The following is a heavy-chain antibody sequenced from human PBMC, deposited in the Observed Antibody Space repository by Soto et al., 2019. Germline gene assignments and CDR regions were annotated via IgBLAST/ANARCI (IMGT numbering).Heavy chain of an antibody. CDR2: IIPIFGTA. D-gene: IGHD5-18*01. J-gene: IGHJ4*02. V-gene: IGHV1-69*13. CDR1: GGTFSSYA. CDR3: ARDLSGGYSYGLRFDY. Sequence: AASVKVSCKASGGTFSSYAISWVRQAPGQGLEWTGGIIPIFGTANYAQKFQGRVTITADESTSTAYMELSSLRSEDTAVYYCARDLSGGYSYGLRFDYWGQGTLVTVSS.